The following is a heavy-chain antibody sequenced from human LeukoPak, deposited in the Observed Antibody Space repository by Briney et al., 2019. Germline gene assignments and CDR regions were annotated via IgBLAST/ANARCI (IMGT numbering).Heavy chain of an antibody. CDR2: ISSSGSTI. CDR1: GFTFSSYE. D-gene: IGHD6-13*01. CDR3: ARESSSSWYYFDY. V-gene: IGHV3-48*03. J-gene: IGHJ4*02. Sequence: PGGSLRLSCAASGFTFSSYEMNWVRQAPGKGLEWVSYISSSGSTIYYADSVKGRFTISRDNAKNTLYLQMNSLRAEDTAVYYCARESSSSWYYFDYWGQGTLVTVSS.